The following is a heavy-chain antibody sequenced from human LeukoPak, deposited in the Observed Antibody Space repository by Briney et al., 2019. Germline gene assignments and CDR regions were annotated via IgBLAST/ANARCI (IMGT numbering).Heavy chain of an antibody. CDR1: GGSISSSSYY. CDR2: IYYSGST. D-gene: IGHD3-22*01. CDR3: ARRSSSSGYYSRFDY. V-gene: IGHV4-39*01. J-gene: IGHJ4*02. Sequence: PSETLSLTCTVSGGSISSSSYYWGWIRQPPGKGLEWIGCIYYSGSTYYNPSLKSRVTISVDTSKNQFSLKLSSVIAADTAVYYCARRSSSSGYYSRFDYWGQGTLVTVSS.